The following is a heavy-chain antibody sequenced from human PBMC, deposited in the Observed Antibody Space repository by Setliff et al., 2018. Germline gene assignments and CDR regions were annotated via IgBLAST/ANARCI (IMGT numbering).Heavy chain of an antibody. J-gene: IGHJ6*03. CDR3: ARVKAPALYYYMDV. V-gene: IGHV1-2*06. CDR1: GYTFTGYY. Sequence: ASVKVSCKASGYTFTGYYMHWVRQAPGQGLEWMGRINPNSGGTNYAQKFQGRVTMTRDTSISTAYMELSRLRSDDTAVYYCARVKAPALYYYMDVWAKGPRSPSP. CDR2: INPNSGGT. D-gene: IGHD3-16*02.